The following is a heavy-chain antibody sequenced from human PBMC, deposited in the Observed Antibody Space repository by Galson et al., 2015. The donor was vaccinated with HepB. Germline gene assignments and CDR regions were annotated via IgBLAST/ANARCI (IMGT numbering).Heavy chain of an antibody. Sequence: QSGAEVKKPGESLRISCKGYGYRFTSYWISWVRQMPGKGLEWMGRIDPSDSYSNHSPSFQGHVTISADKSISTAYLQWSSLKASDTAMYYCARSRSGSSGYFRILDYWGQGTLVTVSS. D-gene: IGHD3-22*01. J-gene: IGHJ4*02. CDR3: ARSRSGSSGYFRILDY. V-gene: IGHV5-10-1*01. CDR1: GYRFTSYW. CDR2: IDPSDSYS.